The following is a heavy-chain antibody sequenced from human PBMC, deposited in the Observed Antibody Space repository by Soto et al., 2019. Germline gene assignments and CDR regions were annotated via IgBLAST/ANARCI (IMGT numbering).Heavy chain of an antibody. CDR3: ARHENSYGYSWFDP. J-gene: IGHJ5*02. D-gene: IGHD5-18*01. CDR2: IYYSGST. Sequence: SETLSLTCTVSGGSISSSSYYWGWIRQPPGMGLEWIGSIYYSGSTYYNPSLKSRVTISVDTSKNQFSLKLSSVTAADTAAYYCARHENSYGYSWFDPWGQGTLVTVSS. V-gene: IGHV4-39*01. CDR1: GGSISSSSYY.